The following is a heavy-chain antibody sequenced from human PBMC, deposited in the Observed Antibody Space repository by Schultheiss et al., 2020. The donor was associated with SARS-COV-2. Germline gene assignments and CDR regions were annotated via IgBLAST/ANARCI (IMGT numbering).Heavy chain of an antibody. CDR2: ISAYNGNT. J-gene: IGHJ6*04. Sequence: ASVKVSCKASGYTFTSYGISWVRQAPGQGLEWMGWISAYNGNTNYAQKLQGRVTITRDTSASTAYIELSSLRSEDTAVYYCARDHCVSSGCYEAYYYGMDLWGKGTTVTVCS. CDR3: ARDHCVSSGCYEAYYYGMDL. CDR1: GYTFTSYG. V-gene: IGHV1-18*01. D-gene: IGHD2-2*01.